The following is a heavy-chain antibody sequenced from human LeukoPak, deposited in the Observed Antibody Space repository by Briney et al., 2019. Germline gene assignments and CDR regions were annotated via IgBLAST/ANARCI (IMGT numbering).Heavy chain of an antibody. J-gene: IGHJ6*02. V-gene: IGHV3-21*01. D-gene: IGHD2-8*01. CDR1: GFTFSSYS. Sequence: GGSLRLSCAASGFTFSSYSMNWVRQAPGKGLEWVSSISSSSSYIYYADSVKGRFTISRDNAKNSLYLQMNSLRAEDTAVYYCARRAYCTHGICYDYYYYYGLDVWGQGTTVTVSS. CDR3: ARRAYCTHGICYDYYYYYGLDV. CDR2: ISSSSSYI.